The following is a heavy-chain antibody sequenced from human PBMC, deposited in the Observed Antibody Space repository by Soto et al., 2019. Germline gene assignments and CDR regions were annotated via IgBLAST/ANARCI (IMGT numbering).Heavy chain of an antibody. J-gene: IGHJ4*02. V-gene: IGHV1-3*01. CDR3: ARDRSSGWTFDY. CDR1: GYTFTSYA. D-gene: IGHD6-19*01. CDR2: INAGNGNT. Sequence: QVQLVQSGAEVKKPGASVKVSCKASGYTFTSYAMHWVRQAPGQRLEWMGWINAGNGNTKYSQKLQGRVTITRDTSASTAYMELSSLRSEDTAVYYCARDRSSGWTFDYWGQGTLVTVSS.